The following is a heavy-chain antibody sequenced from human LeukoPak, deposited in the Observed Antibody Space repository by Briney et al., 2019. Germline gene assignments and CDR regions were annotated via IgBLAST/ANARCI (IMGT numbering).Heavy chain of an antibody. CDR3: ARIFKGSTFDY. Sequence: ASVKVSCTVSGYTFTSYAMNWVRQAPGQGLEWMGWINTNTGNPTYAQGFTGRFVFSLDTSVSTAYLQISSLKAEDTAVYYCARIFKGSTFDYWGQGTLVTVSS. D-gene: IGHD3-3*01. V-gene: IGHV7-4-1*02. CDR2: INTNTGNP. J-gene: IGHJ4*02. CDR1: GYTFTSYA.